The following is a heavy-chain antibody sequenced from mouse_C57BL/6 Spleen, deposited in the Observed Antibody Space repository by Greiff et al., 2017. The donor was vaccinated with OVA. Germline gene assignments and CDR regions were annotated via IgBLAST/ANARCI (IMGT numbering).Heavy chain of an antibody. CDR1: GYTFTSYW. J-gene: IGHJ2*01. V-gene: IGHV1-69*01. Sequence: QVQLQQPGAELVMPGASVKLSCKASGYTFTSYWMHWVKQRPGQGLEWIGEIDPSDSYTNYNQKFKGKSTLTVDKSSSTAYMQLSSLTSEDSAVYYCARGEDSSGYCDYWGQGTTLTVSS. CDR2: IDPSDSYT. D-gene: IGHD3-2*02. CDR3: ARGEDSSGYCDY.